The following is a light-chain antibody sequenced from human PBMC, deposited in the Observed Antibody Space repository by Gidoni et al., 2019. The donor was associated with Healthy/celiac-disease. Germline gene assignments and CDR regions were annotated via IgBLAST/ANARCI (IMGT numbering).Light chain of an antibody. CDR1: QGISSY. V-gene: IGKV1-8*01. Sequence: AIRMTQSPSSLSASTGDRVTITCRASQGISSYLAWYQQKPGKAPKLLIYAASTLQSGVPSRFSGSGSGTDFTLTISCLQSEDFATYYCQQYYSYPHTFXQXTKVEIK. CDR2: AAS. CDR3: QQYYSYPHT. J-gene: IGKJ1*01.